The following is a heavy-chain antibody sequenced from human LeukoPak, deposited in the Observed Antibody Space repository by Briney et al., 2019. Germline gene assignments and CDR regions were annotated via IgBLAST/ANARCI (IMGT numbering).Heavy chain of an antibody. CDR3: AREAVDTQLTFDY. Sequence: SVKVSCKASGGTFSSYAISWVRQAPGQGLEWMGRIIPIFGTANYAQKFQGRVTITTDESTSTAYMGLSSLRSEDTAVYYCAREAVDTQLTFDYWGQGTLVTVSS. V-gene: IGHV1-69*05. CDR2: IIPIFGTA. D-gene: IGHD4-23*01. J-gene: IGHJ4*02. CDR1: GGTFSSYA.